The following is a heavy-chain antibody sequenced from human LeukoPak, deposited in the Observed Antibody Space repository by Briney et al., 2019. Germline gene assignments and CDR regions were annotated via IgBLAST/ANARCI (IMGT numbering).Heavy chain of an antibody. CDR3: ARGKHYYDSSGYSPFDY. V-gene: IGHV4-59*01. J-gene: IGHJ4*02. CDR1: GGSISRYY. CDR2: IYYSGSP. Sequence: SETLSLTCTVSGGSISRYYGSWIRQPPGKGLEWIGYIYYSGSPNYNPYLKSRVTISMDTSNYQFYLKLSSVTAADTAVYYCARGKHYYDSSGYSPFDYWGQGTLVTVSS. D-gene: IGHD3-22*01.